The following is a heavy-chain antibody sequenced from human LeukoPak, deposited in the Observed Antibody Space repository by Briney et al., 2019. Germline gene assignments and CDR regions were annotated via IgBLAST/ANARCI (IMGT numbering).Heavy chain of an antibody. J-gene: IGHJ4*02. CDR1: GYTFTSYD. D-gene: IGHD6-6*01. V-gene: IGHV1-8*01. CDR3: ARVLIAARRFTYGY. Sequence: ASVKVSCKASGYTFTSYDINWVRQATGQGLEWMGWMNPNSGNTGYAQKFQGRVTITRNTSISTAYMELSSLRSEDTAVYYCARVLIAARRFTYGYWGQGTLVTVSS. CDR2: MNPNSGNT.